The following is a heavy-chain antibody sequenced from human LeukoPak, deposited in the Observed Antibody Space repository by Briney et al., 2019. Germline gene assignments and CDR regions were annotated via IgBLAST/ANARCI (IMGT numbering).Heavy chain of an antibody. D-gene: IGHD3-22*01. Sequence: PGGSLRLSCAASGFTFSSYEMNWVRQAPGKGLEWVSYISSSGSTIYYADSVKGRFTISRDNAKNSLYLQMSSLRAEDTAVYYCARDGGYSSGSTYYYDSSGYSTKYYYYGMDVWGQGTTVTVSS. CDR1: GFTFSSYE. J-gene: IGHJ6*02. V-gene: IGHV3-48*03. CDR2: ISSSGSTI. CDR3: ARDGGYSSGSTYYYDSSGYSTKYYYYGMDV.